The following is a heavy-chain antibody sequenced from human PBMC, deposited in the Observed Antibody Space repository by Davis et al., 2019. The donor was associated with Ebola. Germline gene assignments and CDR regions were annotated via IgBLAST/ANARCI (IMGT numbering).Heavy chain of an antibody. D-gene: IGHD6-13*01. CDR3: ARDIAAARAFDL. CDR2: IYSGGST. Sequence: GESLKISCAASGFTVRSNYMSWVRQAPGKGLEWVSVIYSGGSTYYADSVKGRFTISRDNSKNTLYLHMNSLRAEDTAVYYCARDIAAARAFDLWGQGTVVTVSS. CDR1: GFTVRSNY. J-gene: IGHJ3*01. V-gene: IGHV3-66*01.